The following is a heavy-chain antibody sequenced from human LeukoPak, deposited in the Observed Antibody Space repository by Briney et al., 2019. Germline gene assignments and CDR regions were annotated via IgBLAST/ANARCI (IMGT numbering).Heavy chain of an antibody. D-gene: IGHD7-27*01. CDR1: GYSFPGYY. V-gene: IGHV1-2*02. CDR3: ARGAYSYWGSRVAY. CDR2: INPNSGGT. Sequence: ASVKVSCKASGYSFPGYYMHWVRQAPGQGLEWMGWINPNSGGTNYAQKFQGRVTMTRDTSITTAYMELSSLRSCGPVVYYCARGAYSYWGSRVAYWGQGTLVTVSS. J-gene: IGHJ4*02.